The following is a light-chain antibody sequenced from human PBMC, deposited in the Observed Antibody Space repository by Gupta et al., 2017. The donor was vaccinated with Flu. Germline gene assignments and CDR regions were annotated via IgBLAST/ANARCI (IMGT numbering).Light chain of an antibody. V-gene: IGKV1-33*01. J-gene: IGKJ1*01. CDR1: QDNSNN. CDR3: QQYDNLPTWT. CDR2: DAS. Sequence: GRVTITCQASQDNSNNLNWYQQKPGKAPNLLIYDASNLETGGPSRFSGSGSGTDFTFSISSLQPEDIATYYCQQYDNLPTWTFGQGTKVEIK.